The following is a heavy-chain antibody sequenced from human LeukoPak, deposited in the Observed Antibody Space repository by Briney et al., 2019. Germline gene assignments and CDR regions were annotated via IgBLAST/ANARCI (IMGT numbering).Heavy chain of an antibody. V-gene: IGHV3-33*07. CDR1: GFAFSNYG. CDR2: IWYDGTKK. Sequence: GGSLRLSCTASGFAFSNYGMFWVRQAPGKGLEWVAVIWYDGTKKYYVDSVKGRFTISREDSKNTVYLQMNSLRAEDTAVYYCARDYCSTTSCLDYWGQGTLVTVSS. D-gene: IGHD2-2*01. CDR3: ARDYCSTTSCLDY. J-gene: IGHJ4*02.